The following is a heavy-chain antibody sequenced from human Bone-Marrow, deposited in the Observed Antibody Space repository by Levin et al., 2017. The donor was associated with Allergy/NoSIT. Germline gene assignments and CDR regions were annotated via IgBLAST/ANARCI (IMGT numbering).Heavy chain of an antibody. CDR3: ARGTEQWLVRGSPGWFDP. CDR1: GYTFTGYY. V-gene: IGHV1-2*02. J-gene: IGHJ5*02. Sequence: GESLKISCKASGYTFTGYYMHWVRQAPGQGLEWMGWINPNSGGTNYAQKFQGRVTMTRDTSISTAYMELSRLRSDDTAVYYCARGTEQWLVRGSPGWFDPWGQGTLVTVSS. CDR2: INPNSGGT. D-gene: IGHD6-19*01.